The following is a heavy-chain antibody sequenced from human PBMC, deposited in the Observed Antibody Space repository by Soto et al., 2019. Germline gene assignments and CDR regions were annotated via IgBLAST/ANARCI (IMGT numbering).Heavy chain of an antibody. Sequence: AASVKVSCKVSGYTLSELSMHWVREAPGKGLEWMGGFDPEDGETIYAQKFQGRVTMTEDTSTDTAYMELSSLRSEDTAVYYCATGRIAAAGYYFDYWGQGTRVTVSS. CDR3: ATGRIAAAGYYFDY. CDR2: FDPEDGET. V-gene: IGHV1-24*01. J-gene: IGHJ4*02. D-gene: IGHD6-13*01. CDR1: GYTLSELS.